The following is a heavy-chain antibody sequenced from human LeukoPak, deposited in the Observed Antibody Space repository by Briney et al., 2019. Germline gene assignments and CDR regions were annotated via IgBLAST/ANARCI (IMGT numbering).Heavy chain of an antibody. V-gene: IGHV4-39*07. Sequence: PSETLSLTCTVSGGSISSSSYYWGWIRQPPGKGLEWIGSIYYSGSTCYNPSLKSRVTISVDTSKNQFSLKLSSVTAADTAVCYCARLPDFWSGYLDYWGQGTLVTVSS. CDR1: GGSISSSSYY. J-gene: IGHJ4*02. CDR3: ARLPDFWSGYLDY. D-gene: IGHD3-3*01. CDR2: IYYSGST.